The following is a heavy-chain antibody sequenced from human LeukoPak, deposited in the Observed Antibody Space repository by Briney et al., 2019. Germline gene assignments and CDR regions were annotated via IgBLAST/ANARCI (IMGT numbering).Heavy chain of an antibody. V-gene: IGHV4-38-2*02. CDR2: IFHSGNT. CDR3: ARGNYYDSRAYQFYFDY. Sequence: SETLSLTCTVSGYSISSGYYWGWIRQPPGKGLEWIGSIFHSGNTYYNPSLKSRVTISVDTSKNQFSLKLSSVTAADTAVYFCARGNYYDSRAYQFYFDYWGQGTLVTVSS. J-gene: IGHJ4*02. CDR1: GYSISSGYY. D-gene: IGHD3-22*01.